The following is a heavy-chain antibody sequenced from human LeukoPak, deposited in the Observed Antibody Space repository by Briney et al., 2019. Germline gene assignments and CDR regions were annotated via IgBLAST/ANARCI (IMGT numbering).Heavy chain of an antibody. CDR2: INHSGST. V-gene: IGHV4-34*01. CDR3: ARGVARNYYGSGSPLGY. Sequence: SETLSLTCAVYGGSFSGYYWSWIRQPPGKGLEWIGEINHSGSTNYNPSLKSRVTISVDTSKSQFSLKLSSVTAADTAVYYCARGVARNYYGSGSPLGYWGQGTLVTVSS. D-gene: IGHD3-10*01. CDR1: GGSFSGYY. J-gene: IGHJ4*02.